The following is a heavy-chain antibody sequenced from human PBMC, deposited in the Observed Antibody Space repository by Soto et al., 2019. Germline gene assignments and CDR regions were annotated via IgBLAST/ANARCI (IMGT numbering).Heavy chain of an antibody. D-gene: IGHD2-2*03. J-gene: IGHJ3*02. V-gene: IGHV5-51*01. CDR3: ARIIGYCRNNDCSWTFDI. CDR1: GYSFISYW. Sequence: PGESLKISCKTSGYSFISYWVAWVRQKPGKGLEWMGTFYPGDSTSIYSPSFQGQVTISVDKSISTAYLHLSSLKASDTAMYYCARIIGYCRNNDCSWTFDIWGQGTTVTVSS. CDR2: FYPGDSTS.